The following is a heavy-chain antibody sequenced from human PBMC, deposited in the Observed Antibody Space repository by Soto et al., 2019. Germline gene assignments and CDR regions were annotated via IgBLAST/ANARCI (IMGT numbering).Heavy chain of an antibody. CDR2: IYHSGST. J-gene: IGHJ4*02. CDR1: SGSISSNNW. V-gene: IGHV4-4*02. Sequence: QVQLQESGPGLVKPSGTLSLTCAVSSGSISSNNWWSWVRQPPGKGLEWIGEIYHSGSTNYNPSLKIRVTISVDKSEHQFSLKLSSVTAADTAVYYCARKIGSWIYFDYWGQGTLVTVSS. CDR3: ARKIGSWIYFDY. D-gene: IGHD6-13*01.